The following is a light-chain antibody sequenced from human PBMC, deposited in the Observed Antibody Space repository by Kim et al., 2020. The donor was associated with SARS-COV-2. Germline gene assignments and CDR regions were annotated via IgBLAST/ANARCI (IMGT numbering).Light chain of an antibody. CDR3: AAWDDSLNGVI. CDR2: SNN. CDR1: NSNIGSNT. V-gene: IGLV1-44*01. J-gene: IGLJ2*01. Sequence: GQRVTITCSGSNSNIGSNTVNWYQHLPGTAPKRLIYSNNQRPSGVPDRFSGSKSGTSASLAFSGLQSEDEADYYCAAWDDSLNGVIFGGGTQLTVL.